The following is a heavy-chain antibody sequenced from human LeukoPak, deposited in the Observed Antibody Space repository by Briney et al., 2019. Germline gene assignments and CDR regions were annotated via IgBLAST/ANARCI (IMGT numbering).Heavy chain of an antibody. CDR2: ISGSGGST. CDR3: AREATIGAFDI. CDR1: GFTFSSYG. Sequence: GGTLRLSCAASGFTFSSYGMSWVRQAPGKGLEWVSAISGSGGSTYYADSVKGRFTISRDNAKNSLYLQMNSLRAEDTAVYYCAREATIGAFDIWGQGTMVTVSS. J-gene: IGHJ3*02. D-gene: IGHD2-15*01. V-gene: IGHV3-23*01.